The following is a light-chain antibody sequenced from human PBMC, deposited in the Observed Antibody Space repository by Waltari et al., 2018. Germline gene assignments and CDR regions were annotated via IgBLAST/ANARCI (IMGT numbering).Light chain of an antibody. V-gene: IGLV3-25*03. CDR2: KDS. Sequence: SYELTQPPSVSVSPGQTARITCSCAELAKQYAYWYQQSPGRAPVLVIYKDSERPTGIPERVSGASSGTTVTLTISGVQAEDEAEYYCQSGHSSGSYVLFGGGTKVTVL. CDR3: QSGHSSGSYVL. CDR1: ELAKQY. J-gene: IGLJ2*01.